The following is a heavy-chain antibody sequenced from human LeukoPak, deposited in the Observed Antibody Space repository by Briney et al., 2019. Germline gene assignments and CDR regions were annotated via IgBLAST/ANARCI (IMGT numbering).Heavy chain of an antibody. J-gene: IGHJ4*02. CDR3: ARGDTMSRFDY. CDR1: GGSFSGYY. D-gene: IGHD3-10*02. CDR2: INHSGST. V-gene: IGHV4-34*01. Sequence: PSETLSLTCAVYGGSFSGYYWSWIRQPPGKGLEWIGEINHSGSTNYNPSLKSRVTISVDTSKNQFSLKLSSVTAADTAVYYCARGDTMSRFDYWGQGTLVTVSS.